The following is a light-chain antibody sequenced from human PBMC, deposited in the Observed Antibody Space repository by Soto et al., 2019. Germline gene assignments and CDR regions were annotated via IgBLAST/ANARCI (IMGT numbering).Light chain of an antibody. J-gene: IGLJ2*01. V-gene: IGLV2-14*03. Sequence: QSALTQPASVSGSPGQSITISCTGTSSDVGGYNFVSWYQHHPGTAPKLMIYDVSNRPSGVSNRFSGSKSGNTASLTISGLQAEEAADYYRSSYTSSNTVVFGGGTKLTVL. CDR2: DVS. CDR1: SSDVGGYNF. CDR3: SSYTSSNTVV.